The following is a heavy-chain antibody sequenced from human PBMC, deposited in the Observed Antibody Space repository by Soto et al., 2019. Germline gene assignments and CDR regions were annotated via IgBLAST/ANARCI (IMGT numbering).Heavy chain of an antibody. CDR3: AKDWGIVVVPAARGIAAAGAFDI. D-gene: IGHD2-2*01. CDR2: ISGSGGST. V-gene: IGHV3-23*01. Sequence: EVQLLESGGGLVQPGGSLRLSCAASGFTFSSYAMSWVRQAPGKGLEWVSAISGSGGSTYYADSVKGRFTITRDNSKNTLNLQMNSRRAEDTAVYYCAKDWGIVVVPAARGIAAAGAFDIWGQGTMVTVSS. J-gene: IGHJ3*02. CDR1: GFTFSSYA.